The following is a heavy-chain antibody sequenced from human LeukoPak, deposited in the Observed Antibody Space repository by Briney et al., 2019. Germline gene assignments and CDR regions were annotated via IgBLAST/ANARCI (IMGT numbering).Heavy chain of an antibody. CDR2: IIPIFGTA. CDR1: GGTFTSYA. V-gene: IGHV1-69*05. CDR3: ARDLRSSGMGRYYYYYMDV. J-gene: IGHJ6*03. D-gene: IGHD6-19*01. Sequence: ASVTVSCKASGGTFTSYAISWVGQAPGQGLEWMGGIIPIFGTAKYTQNFQGRVTITTDESTSTAYMELSSLRSEDTAVYYCARDLRSSGMGRYYYYYMDVWGNGTTVTVSS.